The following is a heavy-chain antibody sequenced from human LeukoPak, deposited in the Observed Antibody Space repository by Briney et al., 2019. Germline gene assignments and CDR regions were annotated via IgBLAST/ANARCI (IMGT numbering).Heavy chain of an antibody. D-gene: IGHD3-22*01. CDR1: GYTFTSYY. V-gene: IGHV1-46*01. CDR2: INPSGGSP. J-gene: IGHJ1*01. Sequence: ASVKVSCKASGYTFTSYYMHWVRQAPGQGLEWMGIINPSGGSPSYAQKFQGRVTMTRDTSTSTVYMELSRLRSEDTAVYYSARGLAYYYDSSGYIGYFQDWGQGTLVTVSS. CDR3: ARGLAYYYDSSGYIGYFQD.